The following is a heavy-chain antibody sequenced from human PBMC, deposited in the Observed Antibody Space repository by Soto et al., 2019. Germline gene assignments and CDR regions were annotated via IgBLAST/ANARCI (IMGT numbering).Heavy chain of an antibody. CDR2: IYYSGST. CDR3: ARRDSSLTTRFDY. Sequence: QVQLQESGPGLVKPSQTLSLTCTVSGGSISSGGYYWSWIRQHPGKGLGWIGYIYYSGSTYYNPSLKSRVTISVDTSKNQFSLKLSSVTAADTAVYYCARRDSSLTTRFDYWGQGTLVTVSS. V-gene: IGHV4-31*03. J-gene: IGHJ4*02. D-gene: IGHD3-9*01. CDR1: GGSISSGGYY.